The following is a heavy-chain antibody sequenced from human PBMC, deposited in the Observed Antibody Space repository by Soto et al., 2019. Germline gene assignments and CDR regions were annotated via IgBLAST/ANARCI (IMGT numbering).Heavy chain of an antibody. CDR1: GGSFTSNNW. D-gene: IGHD1-7*01. CDR2: IYRTGST. CDR3: ASRDPGTSVDY. Sequence: SEPLSLTCAVSGGSFTSNNWWTWVRQPPGQGLEWIGEIYRTGSTNYNPSLKSRVTMSLDKSENQFSLKVTSLTAADTAVYYCASRDPGTSVDYWGQGTLVPVSS. V-gene: IGHV4-4*02. J-gene: IGHJ4*02.